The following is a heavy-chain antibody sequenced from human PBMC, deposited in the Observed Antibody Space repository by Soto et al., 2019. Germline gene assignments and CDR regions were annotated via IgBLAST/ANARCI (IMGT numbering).Heavy chain of an antibody. J-gene: IGHJ3*02. CDR3: ASLVNVDTDYDAFDI. CDR1: GFTFSSYG. D-gene: IGHD5-18*01. CDR2: ISYDGSNK. V-gene: IGHV3-30*03. Sequence: GGSLRLSCAASGFTFSSYGMHWVRQAPGKGLEWVAVISYDGSNKYYADSVKGRFTISRDNSKNTLYLQMNSLRAEDTAVYYCASLVNVDTDYDAFDIWGQGTMVTVSS.